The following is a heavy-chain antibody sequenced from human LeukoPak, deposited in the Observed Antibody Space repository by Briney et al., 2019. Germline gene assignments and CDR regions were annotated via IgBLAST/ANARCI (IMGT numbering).Heavy chain of an antibody. D-gene: IGHD4-17*01. CDR1: GGSISSSTYY. CDR3: ARHDYGDYSSFDY. V-gene: IGHV4-39*01. CDR2: IYYSGST. J-gene: IGHJ4*02. Sequence: PSETLSPTCSVSGGSISSSTYYWGWIRQPPGKGLEWIGSIYYSGSTYYNPSLKSRLTISVDTSKNQFSLKLNSVTAADTAVYYCARHDYGDYSSFDYWGQGTLVTVSS.